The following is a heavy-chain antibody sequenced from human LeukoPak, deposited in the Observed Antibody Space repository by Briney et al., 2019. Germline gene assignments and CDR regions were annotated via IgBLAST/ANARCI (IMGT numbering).Heavy chain of an antibody. D-gene: IGHD6-13*01. CDR2: IYYSGST. CDR1: GGSVSSGSYY. CDR3: ARGGSWSGDY. V-gene: IGHV4-61*01. J-gene: IGHJ4*02. Sequence: PSETLSLTCTVSGGSVSSGSYYWSWIRQPPGKGLEWIGYIYYSGSTNYNPSLKSRVTISVDTSKNQFSLKLSSVTAADTAVYYCARGGSWSGDYWGQGTLVTVSS.